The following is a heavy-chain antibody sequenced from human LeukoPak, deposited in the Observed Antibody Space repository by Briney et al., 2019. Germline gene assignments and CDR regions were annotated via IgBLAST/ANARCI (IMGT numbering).Heavy chain of an antibody. CDR3: AREVFPTRAYYYYYMDV. CDR1: GYMFTTYG. V-gene: IGHV1-18*01. J-gene: IGHJ6*03. CDR2: ISANNGNT. Sequence: GASVKVSCRTSGYMFTTYGISWVRQAPGQGLEWVGWISANNGNTNYAQKLQGRVTMTTDTSTSIAYMELRSLRSDDTAVYYCAREVFPTRAYYYYYMDVWGKGTTVTVSS. D-gene: IGHD3-3*01.